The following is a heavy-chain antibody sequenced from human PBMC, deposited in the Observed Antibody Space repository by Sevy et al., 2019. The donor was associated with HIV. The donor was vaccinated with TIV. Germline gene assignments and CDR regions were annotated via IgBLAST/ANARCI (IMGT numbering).Heavy chain of an antibody. CDR3: ASEYCSRGSCFFDY. CDR1: GFDIRSNY. Sequence: GGSLRLSCVVSGFDIRSNYMSWVLQAPGKGLEWVSHIYAGGTAYYADSVKGRFTFSRDDSKNTVSLQMRSLRVEDSAVYYCASEYCSRGSCFFDYWGQGIQVTVSS. V-gene: IGHV3-53*01. D-gene: IGHD2-15*01. J-gene: IGHJ4*02. CDR2: IYAGGTA.